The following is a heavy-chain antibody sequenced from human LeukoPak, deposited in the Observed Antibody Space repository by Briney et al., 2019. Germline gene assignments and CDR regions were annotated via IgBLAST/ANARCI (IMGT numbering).Heavy chain of an antibody. CDR1: GFTFSSFD. Sequence: GGSLRLSCAASGFTFSSFDMNWVRQPPGQGLEWVSTIWTASDTYYPGSVEGRFTLSRNNAKNSLYLQINSLTAVDTAVYYCARGPPGGKYYSMDFWGKGTMVTVSS. V-gene: IGHV3-13*01. CDR3: ARGPPGGKYYSMDF. D-gene: IGHD4-23*01. J-gene: IGHJ6*03. CDR2: IWTASDT.